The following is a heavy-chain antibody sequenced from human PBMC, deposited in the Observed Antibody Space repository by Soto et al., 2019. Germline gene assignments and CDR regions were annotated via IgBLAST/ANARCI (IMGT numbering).Heavy chain of an antibody. CDR2: ISSSSSYT. J-gene: IGHJ6*02. CDR3: ARDGGGGPNYYYGMDV. CDR1: GFTFSDYY. V-gene: IGHV3-11*05. Sequence: QVQLVESGGGLVKPGGSLRLSCAASGFTFSDYYMSWIRQAPGKGLEWVSYISSSSSYTNYADSVKGRFTISRDNAKNSLDLQMNSRRAEDTAVYFSARDGGGGPNYYYGMDVWGQGTTVTVSS. D-gene: IGHD3-10*01.